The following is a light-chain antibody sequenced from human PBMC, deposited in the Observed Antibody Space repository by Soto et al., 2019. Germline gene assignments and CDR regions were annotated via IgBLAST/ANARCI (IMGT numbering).Light chain of an antibody. CDR3: AAWDDNLDGYV. Sequence: QSVLTQPPSVSGAPRQRVTISCSGSTPNIGKNAVNWYQQLPGKAPKLVIYHNDLLPSGVSDRFSGSKSGTSASLAISGLQSDDEADYYCAAWDDNLDGYVFGTGPKVTVL. CDR1: TPNIGKNA. CDR2: HND. V-gene: IGLV1-36*01. J-gene: IGLJ1*01.